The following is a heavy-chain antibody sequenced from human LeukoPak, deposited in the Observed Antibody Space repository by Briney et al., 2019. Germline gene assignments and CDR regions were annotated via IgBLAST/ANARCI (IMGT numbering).Heavy chain of an antibody. CDR2: IYGGGNT. CDR1: GFTVSSNY. V-gene: IGHV3-66*01. D-gene: IGHD5-12*01. J-gene: IGHJ4*02. Sequence: GGSLRLSCAASGFTVSSNYMNWVRQAPGKGLEWVSVIYGGGNTDYADSVKGRFTISRDNSKNTLYLQMNSLRVEDTAVYYCARWGSIGYSGYDLFDSWGRGTLVTVSS. CDR3: ARWGSIGYSGYDLFDS.